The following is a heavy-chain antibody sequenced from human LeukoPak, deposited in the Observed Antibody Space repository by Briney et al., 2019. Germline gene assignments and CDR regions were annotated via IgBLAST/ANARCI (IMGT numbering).Heavy chain of an antibody. CDR2: IKPDGSEI. D-gene: IGHD2-15*01. J-gene: IGHJ4*02. V-gene: IGHV3-7*02. CDR3: TRSLDY. CDR1: GFTFSDYW. Sequence: GGSLRLSCAASGFTFSDYWMDWGRQTPGKGLEWVANIKPDGSEIYYVDSVKGRFTISRDNAKNSLYLQMNSLRAEDTAVYYCTRSLDYWGQGTLVTVSS.